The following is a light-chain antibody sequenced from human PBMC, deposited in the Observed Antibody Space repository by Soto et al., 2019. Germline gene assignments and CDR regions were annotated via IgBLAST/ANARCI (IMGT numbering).Light chain of an antibody. J-gene: IGLJ3*02. V-gene: IGLV4-60*02. CDR1: SGHSSYI. CDR2: LEGSGSY. CDR3: ETWDSNSWV. Sequence: QSVLTQSSSASASLGSSVKLTCTLSSGHSSYIIAWHQQQPGKAPRYLMKLEGSGSYNKGSGVPDRFSGSSSGADRYLTISNLQFEDEADYYCETWDSNSWVFGGGTTLTVL.